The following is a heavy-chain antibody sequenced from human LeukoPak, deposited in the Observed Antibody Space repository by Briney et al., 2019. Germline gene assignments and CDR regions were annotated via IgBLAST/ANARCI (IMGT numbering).Heavy chain of an antibody. Sequence: MASETLSLTCAVYGGSFSGYYWSWIRQPPGKGLEWIGEINHSGSTNYNPSLKSRVTISVDTSKNQFSLKLSSVTAADTAVYYCARGRVGALVNWGQGTLVTVSS. J-gene: IGHJ4*02. CDR2: INHSGST. D-gene: IGHD1-26*01. CDR3: ARGRVGALVN. CDR1: GGSFSGYY. V-gene: IGHV4-34*01.